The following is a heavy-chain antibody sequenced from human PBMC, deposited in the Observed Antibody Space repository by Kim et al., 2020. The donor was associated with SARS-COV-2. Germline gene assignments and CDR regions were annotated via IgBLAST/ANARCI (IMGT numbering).Heavy chain of an antibody. Sequence: GGSLRLSCAASGFTFSNYAMSWVRQAPGKGLEWVSTLSGSGSGTYYADSVKGRFTISRDNSKNTLYLQMNSLRAEDTAIYYCAKVGGDTADDWFDPWGQGTLVTVSS. D-gene: IGHD5-18*01. CDR3: AKVGGDTADDWFDP. V-gene: IGHV3-23*01. CDR1: GFTFSNYA. CDR2: LSGSGSGT. J-gene: IGHJ5*02.